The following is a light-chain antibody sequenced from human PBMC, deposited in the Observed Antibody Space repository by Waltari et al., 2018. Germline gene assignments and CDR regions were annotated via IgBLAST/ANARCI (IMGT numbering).Light chain of an antibody. Sequence: QSALTQPRSVSGSPGQSVTISCTGIGSDVGDFKYVSLYQQHPGKAHKLVIYDVTQRPSGVPDLFSGCRSGYSASLTVSGLQGEDEADYCCCSYAGSWVFGGGTKLTVL. CDR2: DVT. CDR1: GSDVGDFKY. J-gene: IGLJ3*02. CDR3: CSYAGSWV. V-gene: IGLV2-11*01.